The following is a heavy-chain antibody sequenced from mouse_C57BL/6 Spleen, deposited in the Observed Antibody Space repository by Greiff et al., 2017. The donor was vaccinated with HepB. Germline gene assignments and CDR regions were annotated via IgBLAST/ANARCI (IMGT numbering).Heavy chain of an antibody. CDR2: IYPGDGDT. CDR1: GYAFSSSW. J-gene: IGHJ2*01. CDR3: VRAGYGNYVLWVDY. Sequence: QVQLQQSGPELVKPGASVKISCKASGYAFSSSWMNWVKQRPGKGLEWIGRIYPGDGDTNYNGKFKGKATLTADKSSRTAYMQLSSLTSEDSPVYCCVRAGYGNYVLWVDYWGQGTTLTVSS. D-gene: IGHD2-1*01. V-gene: IGHV1-82*01.